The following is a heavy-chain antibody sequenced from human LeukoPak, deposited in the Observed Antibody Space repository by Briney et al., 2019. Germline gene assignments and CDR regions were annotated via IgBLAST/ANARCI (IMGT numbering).Heavy chain of an antibody. V-gene: IGHV1-18*01. Sequence: ASVKVSFKASGYTFTSYGISWVGQAAGQGLEWMGWISSYKGNTNYAQKLQGRVAMTTERSTNTPYMYLRKLRADDAAVYYCALHRPRDYVYPYWGQGTLVTVSS. J-gene: IGHJ4*02. CDR2: ISSYKGNT. CDR3: ALHRPRDYVYPY. D-gene: IGHD5-12*01. CDR1: GYTFTSYG.